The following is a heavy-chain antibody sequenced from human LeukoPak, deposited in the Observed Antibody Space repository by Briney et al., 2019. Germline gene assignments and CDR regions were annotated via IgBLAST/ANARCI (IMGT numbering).Heavy chain of an antibody. CDR2: IRSDGSKE. CDR1: GFTFRSYC. CDR3: AKEAGLFDV. V-gene: IGHV3-30*02. J-gene: IGHJ3*01. Sequence: GGALRLSLARLGFTFRSYCMHWGRQAPCKGVGWVAYIRSDGSKEYHADSVKGRFIISRDNSKKILYLQMNSLRAEDTAMYYCAKEAGLFDVWGQGTMVTVSS.